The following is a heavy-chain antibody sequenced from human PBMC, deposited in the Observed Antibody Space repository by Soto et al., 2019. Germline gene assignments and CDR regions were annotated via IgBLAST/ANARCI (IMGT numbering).Heavy chain of an antibody. CDR1: GFTFSSYA. CDR3: ARSNVLRYFGWLFHC. D-gene: IGHD3-9*01. V-gene: IGHV3-30-3*01. CDR2: ISYDGSNK. J-gene: IGHJ4*02. Sequence: QVQLVESGGGVVQPGRSLRLSCAASGFTFSSYAMHWVRQAPGKGLEWVAVISYDGSNKYYADSVKGRFTISRDNSKNTLYLQMNSLRAEDTAVYYCARSNVLRYFGWLFHCWGQGTLVTVSS.